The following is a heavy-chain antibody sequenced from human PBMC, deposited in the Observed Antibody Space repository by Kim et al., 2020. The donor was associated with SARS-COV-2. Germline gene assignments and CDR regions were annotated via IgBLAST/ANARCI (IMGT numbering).Heavy chain of an antibody. CDR1: GYSFTSYW. J-gene: IGHJ3*02. V-gene: IGHV5-51*01. D-gene: IGHD3-10*01. CDR2: IYPGDSDT. Sequence: GESLKISCKGSGYSFTSYWIGWVRQMPGKGLEWMGIIYPGDSDTRYSPSFQGQVTISADKSVSTAYLQWSSVKASDTAMYYCARARALLWFGEHTNDAFDIWGQGTMVTVSS. CDR3: ARARALLWFGEHTNDAFDI.